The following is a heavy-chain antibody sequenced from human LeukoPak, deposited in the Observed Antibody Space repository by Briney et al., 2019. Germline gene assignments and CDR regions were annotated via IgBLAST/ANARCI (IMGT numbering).Heavy chain of an antibody. CDR2: TYYRSKWYN. V-gene: IGHV6-1*01. D-gene: IGHD2-21*01. J-gene: IGHJ6*03. CDR3: ARGRDSHYYYYYMDA. Sequence: SQTLSLTCAISGDSVSSNSAAWNCIRQSPSRGLEWLGRTYYRSKWYNDYAVSVKSRITINPDTSKDQFSLQLNSVIPEDTAVYYCARGRDSHYYYYYMDAWGKGTTVTISS. CDR1: GDSVSSNSAA.